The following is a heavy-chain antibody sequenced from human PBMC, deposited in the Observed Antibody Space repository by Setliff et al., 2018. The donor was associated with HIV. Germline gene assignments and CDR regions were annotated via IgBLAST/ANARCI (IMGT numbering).Heavy chain of an antibody. CDR2: IYYSGTT. Sequence: SETLSLTCTVSGGSISSYYWSWIRQPPGKGLEWIGYIYYSGTTNYNPSLKSRVTISVDTSKNQFSLKLGSVTAADTAVYYCARAMSSSWYIDGFDIWGQGTVVTVSS. V-gene: IGHV4-59*08. CDR1: GGSISSYY. CDR3: ARAMSSSWYIDGFDI. J-gene: IGHJ3*02. D-gene: IGHD6-13*01.